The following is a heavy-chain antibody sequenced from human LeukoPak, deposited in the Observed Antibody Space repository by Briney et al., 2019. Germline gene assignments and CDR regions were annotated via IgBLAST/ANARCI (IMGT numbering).Heavy chain of an antibody. D-gene: IGHD5-24*01. CDR3: ARGGQGDGYSADEAFDM. CDR2: TYYRSKWYS. J-gene: IGHJ3*02. CDR1: GDSVSSNSTA. Sequence: SQTLSLTCAISGDSVSSNSTACNWVRQSPSRGLEWLGRTYYRSKWYSDYAVSVKSRITINPDTSKNQFSLQLNSVTPEDTAVYYCARGGQGDGYSADEAFDMWGQGTMVTVSS. V-gene: IGHV6-1*01.